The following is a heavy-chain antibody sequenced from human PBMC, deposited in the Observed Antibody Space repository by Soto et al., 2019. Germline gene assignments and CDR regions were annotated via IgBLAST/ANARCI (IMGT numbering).Heavy chain of an antibody. CDR2: MNPNGGST. V-gene: IGHV1-46*01. CDR3: AWDFAAAEY. Sequence: QVHLVQSGAEVNKPGASVKVSCKASGYIFINYYIHWVRQSPGQGLEWIGIMNPNGGSTNYAQKFRGRVTMARDTSTSTVYMELSRLRSDDTAVYYCAWDFAAAEYWGQGTLVTVSS. J-gene: IGHJ4*02. D-gene: IGHD6-13*01. CDR1: GYIFINYY.